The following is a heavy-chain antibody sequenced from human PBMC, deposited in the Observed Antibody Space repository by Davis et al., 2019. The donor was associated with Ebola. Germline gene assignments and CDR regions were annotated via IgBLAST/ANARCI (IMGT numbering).Heavy chain of an antibody. CDR3: ARGRTLAY. CDR2: INEDGSGK. Sequence: GGSLRLSCAVSEFTFSNYWMSWVRQAPGKGLEWVANINEDGSGKYYVDSVKGRFTISRDNAENSLFLQMNSLRAEDTAVYFCARGRTLAYWGQGTLVTVSS. D-gene: IGHD3-10*01. CDR1: EFTFSNYW. J-gene: IGHJ4*02. V-gene: IGHV3-7*03.